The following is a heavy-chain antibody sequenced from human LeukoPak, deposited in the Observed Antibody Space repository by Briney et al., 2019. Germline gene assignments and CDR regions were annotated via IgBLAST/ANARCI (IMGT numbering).Heavy chain of an antibody. CDR1: GYTFTSYG. CDR3: AREYSSSGGDWFDP. J-gene: IGHJ5*02. V-gene: IGHV1-18*01. D-gene: IGHD6-13*01. CDR2: ISAYNGNT. Sequence: PGASVKVSCKASGYTFTSYGIRWVRQAPGQGLEWMGWISAYNGNTNYAQKLQGRVTMTTDTSTSTAYMVLRSLRTDDTAVYYCAREYSSSGGDWFDPWGQGTLVTVSS.